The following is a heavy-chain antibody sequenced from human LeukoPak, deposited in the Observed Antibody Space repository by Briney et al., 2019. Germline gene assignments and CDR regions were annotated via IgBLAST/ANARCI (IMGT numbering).Heavy chain of an antibody. V-gene: IGHV3-74*01. D-gene: IGHD3-10*01. CDR3: ARGGNYYNLPFDY. Sequence: GGSLRLSCAASGFNFGSYWVHWVRQAPGKGLVWVSRLNSDASDTSCADSVKGRFTISRDNAKSTLYLQMNSLRAEDTAVYYRARGGNYYNLPFDYWGQGTLVTVSS. J-gene: IGHJ4*02. CDR2: LNSDASDT. CDR1: GFNFGSYW.